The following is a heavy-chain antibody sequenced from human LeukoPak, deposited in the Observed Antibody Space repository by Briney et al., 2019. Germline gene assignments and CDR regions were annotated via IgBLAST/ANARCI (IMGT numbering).Heavy chain of an antibody. D-gene: IGHD3-3*01. J-gene: IGHJ5*02. CDR3: AKERYYDFWSGYYLYNWFDP. CDR1: GFTFSSYG. V-gene: IGHV3-30*18. CDR2: ISYDGSNK. Sequence: GRSLRLSCAASGFTFSSYGMHWVRPAPGKGLEWVAVISYDGSNKYYADSVKGRFTISRDNSKNTLYLQMNSLRAEDTAVYYCAKERYYDFWSGYYLYNWFDPWGQGTLVTVSS.